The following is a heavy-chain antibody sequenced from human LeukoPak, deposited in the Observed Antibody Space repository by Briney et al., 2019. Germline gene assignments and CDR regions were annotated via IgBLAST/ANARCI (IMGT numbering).Heavy chain of an antibody. CDR2: IYYSGST. CDR3: ARDSRAVTTSYYYYGMDV. CDR1: GGTISSYY. J-gene: IGHJ6*02. D-gene: IGHD4-17*01. V-gene: IGHV4-59*06. Sequence: PSETLSLTCTVSGGTISSYYWSWIRQPPGKGLEWIGYIYYSGSTYYNPSLKSRVTISVDTSKNQFSLKLSSVTAADTAVYYCARDSRAVTTSYYYYGMDVWGQGTTVTVSS.